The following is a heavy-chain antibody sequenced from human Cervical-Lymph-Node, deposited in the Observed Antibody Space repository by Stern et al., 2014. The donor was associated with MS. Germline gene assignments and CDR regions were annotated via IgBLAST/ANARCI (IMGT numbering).Heavy chain of an antibody. V-gene: IGHV5-51*01. Sequence: QLVQSGAEVKKPGESLKISCKGSGYSFTNYWIGWVRQMPGKGLEWMGIIYPGDSDTRYSPSFQGQVTSSADKSISTAYLQWSSLKASDTAMYYCARRHCSSRRCGWFDPWGQGTLVTVSS. CDR2: IYPGDSDT. CDR3: ARRHCSSRRCGWFDP. D-gene: IGHD2-2*01. CDR1: GYSFTNYW. J-gene: IGHJ5*02.